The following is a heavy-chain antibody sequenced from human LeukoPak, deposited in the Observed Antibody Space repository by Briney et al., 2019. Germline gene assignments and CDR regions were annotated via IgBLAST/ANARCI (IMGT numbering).Heavy chain of an antibody. V-gene: IGHV4-34*01. CDR1: GDSMSGYY. Sequence: SETLSLTCSVSGDSMSGYYWSWIRQPPGKGLEWIGEINHSGSTNYNPSLKSRVTISVDTSKNQFSLKLSSVTAADTAVYYCARDRWSGYYGRVHYFDYWGQGTLVTVSS. J-gene: IGHJ4*02. CDR3: ARDRWSGYYGRVHYFDY. CDR2: INHSGST. D-gene: IGHD3-3*01.